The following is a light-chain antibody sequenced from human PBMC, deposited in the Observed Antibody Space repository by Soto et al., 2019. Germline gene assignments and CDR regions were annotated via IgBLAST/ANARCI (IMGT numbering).Light chain of an antibody. J-gene: IGKJ2*01. Sequence: EVVLTQSPGTLSLSPGERATLSCGASESVSSSYLTWYQQKPGQAPRFLIYGTSNRATGIPHRFSGSGSGTDFTLTISRLEPEDFAVYYCQHYSGSRYTFGQGTKLELK. V-gene: IGKV3-20*01. CDR3: QHYSGSRYT. CDR1: ESVSSSY. CDR2: GTS.